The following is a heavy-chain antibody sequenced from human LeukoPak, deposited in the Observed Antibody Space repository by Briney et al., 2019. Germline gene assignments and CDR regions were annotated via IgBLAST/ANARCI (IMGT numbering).Heavy chain of an antibody. V-gene: IGHV3-30*07. CDR2: ISYDGTKN. J-gene: IGHJ3*02. D-gene: IGHD6-13*01. Sequence: GSLRLSCAASGFTFSSYAMDWVRQAPGKGLEWVAAISYDGTKNHYADSVEGRFTISRDNSKNTLYLQMNSLRAEDTDDTAVYYCARGKGMSSTWNDVFDIWGQGTMVTVSS. CDR1: GFTFSSYA. CDR3: ARGKGMSSTWNDVFDI.